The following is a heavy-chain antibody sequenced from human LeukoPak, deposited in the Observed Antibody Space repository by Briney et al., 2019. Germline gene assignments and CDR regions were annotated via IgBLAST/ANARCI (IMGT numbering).Heavy chain of an antibody. CDR3: TRVRTDCSGGSCYPIIDY. D-gene: IGHD2-15*01. V-gene: IGHV3-15*01. CDR1: GFTLSNAW. J-gene: IGHJ4*02. Sequence: GGSLRLSCAASGFTLSNAWMTWVRQAPGKGLEWVGRIKSKTDGGTTDYAAPVKGRFTISRDDSKNTLYLQMNSLKTEDTAVYYCTRVRTDCSGGSCYPIIDYWGQGTLVTVSS. CDR2: IKSKTDGGTT.